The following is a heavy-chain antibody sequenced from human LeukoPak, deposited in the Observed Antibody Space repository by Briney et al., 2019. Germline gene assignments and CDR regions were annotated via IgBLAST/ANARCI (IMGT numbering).Heavy chain of an antibody. J-gene: IGHJ4*02. CDR2: INHSGST. D-gene: IGHD6-19*01. Sequence: SETLSLTCAVYGGSFSGYYWSWIRQPPGKGLEWIGEINHSGSTNYNPSLKSRVTISVDTSKNQFSLKLSSVTAADTAVYYCARRRYSSGWTHFDYWGQGTLVTVSS. V-gene: IGHV4-34*01. CDR3: ARRRYSSGWTHFDY. CDR1: GGSFSGYY.